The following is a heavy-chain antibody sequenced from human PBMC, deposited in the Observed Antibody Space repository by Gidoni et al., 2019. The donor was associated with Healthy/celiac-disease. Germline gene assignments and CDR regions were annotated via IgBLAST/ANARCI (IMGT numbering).Heavy chain of an antibody. V-gene: IGHV4-34*01. CDR2: INHSGST. CDR1: GGSFSGYY. Sequence: QVQLQQWGAGLLKPSETLSLTCAVYGGSFSGYYWSWIRQPPGKGLEWIGEINHSGSTNYNPSLKSRVTISVDTSKNQFSLKLSSVTAADTAVYYCARIVFSSSSPTPPTNNWFDPWGQGTLVTVSS. J-gene: IGHJ5*02. D-gene: IGHD6-13*01. CDR3: ARIVFSSSSPTPPTNNWFDP.